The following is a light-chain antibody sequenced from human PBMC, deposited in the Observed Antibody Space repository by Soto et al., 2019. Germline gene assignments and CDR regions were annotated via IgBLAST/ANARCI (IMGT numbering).Light chain of an antibody. V-gene: IGKV3-20*01. J-gene: IGKJ2*01. Sequence: EIVLTQSPGTLSLSPGERATLSCRASQSVSSSYLAWYQQKPGQAPRLLIYGASSMATGIPDRFSGSGSGTDFTLTISRLEPDDCAVNYCQQYGSSPRYTFGQGTKLEIK. CDR2: GAS. CDR1: QSVSSSY. CDR3: QQYGSSPRYT.